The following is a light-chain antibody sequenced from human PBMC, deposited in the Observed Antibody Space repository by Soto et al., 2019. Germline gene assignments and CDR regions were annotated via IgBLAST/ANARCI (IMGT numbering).Light chain of an antibody. CDR3: SSYTSSITYV. CDR1: SSDVGSYNR. Sequence: QSALTQPPSVSGSPGQSVTISCTGTSSDVGSYNRVSWYQQPPGTAPKLMIYDVSNRPSGVPDRFSGSKSGNTASLTISGLQAEDEADYYCSSYTSSITYVFGTGNKVTVL. CDR2: DVS. V-gene: IGLV2-18*02. J-gene: IGLJ1*01.